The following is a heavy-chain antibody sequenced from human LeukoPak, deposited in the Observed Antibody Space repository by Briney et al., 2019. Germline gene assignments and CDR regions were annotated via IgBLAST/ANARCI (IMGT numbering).Heavy chain of an antibody. V-gene: IGHV3-21*01. CDR3: ARDLLPTVTTGTFDY. D-gene: IGHD4-17*01. Sequence: GGSLRLSCAASGFTFSSYSMNWVRQAPGKGPEWVSSISSSSSYIYYADSVKGRFTISRDNAKNSLYLQMNSLRAEDTAVYYCARDLLPTVTTGTFDYWGQGTLVTVSS. CDR1: GFTFSSYS. J-gene: IGHJ4*02. CDR2: ISSSSSYI.